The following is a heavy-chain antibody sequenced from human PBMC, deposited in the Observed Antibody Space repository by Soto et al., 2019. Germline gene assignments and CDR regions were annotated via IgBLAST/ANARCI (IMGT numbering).Heavy chain of an antibody. CDR3: ARDSMAEYFQH. CDR2: IYYSGST. Sequence: QVQLQESGPGLVKPSQNLSLTYTVSGGSISSGGYYWSCIRQHPGKGLEWIGYIYYSGSTYYNPSLKSRVTISVDTSKNQFSLKLSSVTAADTAVYYCARDSMAEYFQHWGQGTLVTVSS. J-gene: IGHJ1*01. CDR1: GGSISSGGYY. V-gene: IGHV4-31*03. D-gene: IGHD3-10*01.